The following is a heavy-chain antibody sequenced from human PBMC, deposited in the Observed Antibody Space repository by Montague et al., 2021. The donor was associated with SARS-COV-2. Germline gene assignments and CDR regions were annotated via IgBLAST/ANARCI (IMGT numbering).Heavy chain of an antibody. D-gene: IGHD5-18*01. Sequence: PALVKPTQTLTLTCTFSGFSLSTSGVGVGWIRQPPGKALEWLALIYWDDDKRYSPSLESRLTITKDTSKNQVVLTMTNMDPVDTATYYCAHKSAMFTASYFDYWGQGTLVTVSS. CDR2: IYWDDDK. CDR3: AHKSAMFTASYFDY. CDR1: GFSLSTSGVG. V-gene: IGHV2-5*02. J-gene: IGHJ4*02.